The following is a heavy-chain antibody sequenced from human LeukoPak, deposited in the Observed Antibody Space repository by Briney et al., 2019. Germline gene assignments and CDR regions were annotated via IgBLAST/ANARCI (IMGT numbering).Heavy chain of an antibody. CDR1: GFTCSSYA. CDR3: AKRGVWGSYRYIGY. Sequence: GVSLRLSCAAYGFTCSSYAMSWVRQAPGKGLEWFSAISGSGGSTYYTDSVKGRFTISRDNSNNTLYLQMNSLRAEDTAVYYCAKRGVWGSYRYIGYWGEGTLVTVSS. CDR2: ISGSGGST. D-gene: IGHD3-16*02. J-gene: IGHJ4*02. V-gene: IGHV3-23*01.